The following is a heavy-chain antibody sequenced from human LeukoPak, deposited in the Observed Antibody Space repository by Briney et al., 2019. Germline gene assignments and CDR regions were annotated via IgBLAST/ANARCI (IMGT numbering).Heavy chain of an antibody. V-gene: IGHV4-4*09. CDR1: GGSISSYY. J-gene: IGHJ6*03. CDR2: IYTSGST. CDR3: ARLIGDGYNYTPYYYYYMDV. Sequence: PSETLSLTCTVSGGSISSYYWSWIRQPPGKGLEWIGYIYTSGSTNYNPSLKSRVTISVDTSKNQFSLKLSSVTATDTAVYYCARLIGDGYNYTPYYYYYMDVWGKGTTVTVSS. D-gene: IGHD5-24*01.